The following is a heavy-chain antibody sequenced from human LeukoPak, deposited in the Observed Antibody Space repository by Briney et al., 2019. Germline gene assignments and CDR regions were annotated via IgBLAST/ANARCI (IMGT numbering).Heavy chain of an antibody. CDR1: GFTFGDYA. D-gene: IGHD6-19*01. CDR3: ASGSGWYSPDY. V-gene: IGHV3-49*03. Sequence: QPGRALRLSCTASGFTFGDYAMSWFRQAPGKGLKWVGIFRSTPYGGTTQYAASVKGRFTISRDDSKGIAYLQMNNLKTEDTAVYYCASGSGWYSPDYWGQGTLVTVSS. J-gene: IGHJ4*02. CDR2: FRSTPYGGTT.